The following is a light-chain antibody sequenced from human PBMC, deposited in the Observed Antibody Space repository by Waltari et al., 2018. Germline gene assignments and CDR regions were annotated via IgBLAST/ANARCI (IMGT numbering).Light chain of an antibody. CDR2: GAS. V-gene: IGKV3-20*01. Sequence: EIVLTQSPGTLSLSPGERATLSCRSSPSVSSSYLAWYQQKPGQAPRLLIHGASSRPTCIPDRFIGSGSGTDVTLTISRLEPEDFSVYYCQQYGSSPFTFGPGTKVDIK. CDR3: QQYGSSPFT. J-gene: IGKJ3*01. CDR1: PSVSSSY.